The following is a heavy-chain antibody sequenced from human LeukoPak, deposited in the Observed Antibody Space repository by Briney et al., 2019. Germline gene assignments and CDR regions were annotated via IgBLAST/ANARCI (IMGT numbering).Heavy chain of an antibody. V-gene: IGHV7-4-1*02. CDR2: INTNTGNP. D-gene: IGHD3-3*01. CDR3: ARNSIFGVIWD. Sequence: GASVKVSCKASGYIFTNYLISWVRQAPGQGLEWMGWINTNTGNPTYAQGFTGRFVFSLDTSVSTAYLQISSLKAEDTAVYYCARNSIFGVIWDWGQGTLVTVSS. J-gene: IGHJ4*02. CDR1: GYIFTNYL.